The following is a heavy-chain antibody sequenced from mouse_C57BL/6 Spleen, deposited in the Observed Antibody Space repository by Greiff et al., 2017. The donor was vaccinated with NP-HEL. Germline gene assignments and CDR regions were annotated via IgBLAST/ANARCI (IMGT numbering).Heavy chain of an antibody. Sequence: EVQGVESGGGLVKPGGSLKLSCAASGFTFSSYAMSWVRQTPEKRLEWVATISDGGSYTYYPDNVKGRFTISRDNAKNNLYLQMSHLKSEDTAMYYCARDLSSYSNYVSFAYWGQGTLVTVSA. J-gene: IGHJ3*01. CDR2: ISDGGSYT. V-gene: IGHV5-4*01. CDR3: ARDLSSYSNYVSFAY. CDR1: GFTFSSYA. D-gene: IGHD2-5*01.